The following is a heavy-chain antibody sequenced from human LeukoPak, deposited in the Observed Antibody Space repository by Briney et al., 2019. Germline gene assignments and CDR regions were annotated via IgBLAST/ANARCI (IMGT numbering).Heavy chain of an antibody. D-gene: IGHD3-22*01. CDR3: ASPAYEGQVYY. Sequence: SETLSLTCTVSGGSISSYYWSWIRQPAGKGLEWIGEINDSGSTDYNSGTTNYNPSLKSRVTISVDTSKNQFSLKLSSVTAADTAVYYCASPAYEGQVYYWGQGTLVTVSS. CDR2: INDSGST. V-gene: IGHV4-34*01. CDR1: GGSISSYY. J-gene: IGHJ4*02.